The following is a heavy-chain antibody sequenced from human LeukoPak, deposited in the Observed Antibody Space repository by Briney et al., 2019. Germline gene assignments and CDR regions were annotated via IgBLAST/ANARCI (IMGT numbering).Heavy chain of an antibody. CDR1: GGSISSYY. Sequence: PSETLSLTCTVSGGSISSYYWSWIRQPPGKGLEWIGYIYYSGSTNYNPSLKSRVTISVDTSKNQFSLKLSSVTAADTAVYYCARHRKRWLQLQNYPPFDYWGQGTLVTVSS. J-gene: IGHJ4*02. CDR2: IYYSGST. D-gene: IGHD5-24*01. CDR3: ARHRKRWLQLQNYPPFDY. V-gene: IGHV4-59*08.